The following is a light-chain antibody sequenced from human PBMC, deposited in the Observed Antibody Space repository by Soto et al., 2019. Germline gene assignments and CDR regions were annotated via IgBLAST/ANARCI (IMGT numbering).Light chain of an antibody. V-gene: IGKV3-20*01. CDR1: ESIRSNS. CDR2: GAS. J-gene: IGKJ5*01. CDR3: QQYENSPIT. Sequence: ETVLTQSPGTLSLSPGETATLSCRASESIRSNSLAWYQQKPGQPPRLLIYGASNRATDIPDRFSGSESGTDFTLTITRLESEDFAVYDCQQYENSPITFGQGTRLDIK.